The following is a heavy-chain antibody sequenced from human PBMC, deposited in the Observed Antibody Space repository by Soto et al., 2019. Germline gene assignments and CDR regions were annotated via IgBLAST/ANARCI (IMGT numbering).Heavy chain of an antibody. CDR2: IIPIFGTA. D-gene: IGHD1-20*01. CDR3: ARDRGRNNWNDVEAFDI. J-gene: IGHJ3*02. CDR1: GGTFSSYA. Sequence: QVQLVQSGAEVKKPGSSVKVSCKASGGTFSSYAISWVRQAPGQGLEWMGGIIPIFGTANYAQKFQGRVTITADESTSPAYMELSSLRSEDTAVYYCARDRGRNNWNDVEAFDIWGQGTMVTVSS. V-gene: IGHV1-69*12.